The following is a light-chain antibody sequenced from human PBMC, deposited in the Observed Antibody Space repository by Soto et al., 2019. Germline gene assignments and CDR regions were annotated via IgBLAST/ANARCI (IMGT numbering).Light chain of an antibody. Sequence: QSALTQPPSVSGSPGQSVTISCTGISSDIGSYNRVSWYQQPPGTAPKLMIYEVNNRPSGVPDRFSGSTSGNTASLTISGLQAEDGADYYCTLSTSISTLAFG. CDR2: EVN. CDR3: TLSTSISTLA. V-gene: IGLV2-18*01. CDR1: SSDIGSYNR. J-gene: IGLJ6*01.